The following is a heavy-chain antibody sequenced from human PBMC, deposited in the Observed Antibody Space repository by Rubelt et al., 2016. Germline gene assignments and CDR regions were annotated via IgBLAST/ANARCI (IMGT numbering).Heavy chain of an antibody. CDR2: ISYDGSNE. V-gene: IGHV3-30*04. Sequence: LEWVTVISYDGSNEYYAESVKGRFPISRDTSKNKLYLQMNSLRAEETAIYYCTRDRGYNTFDYWGQGTLVTVSS. CDR3: TRDRGYNTFDY. D-gene: IGHD5-18*01. J-gene: IGHJ4*02.